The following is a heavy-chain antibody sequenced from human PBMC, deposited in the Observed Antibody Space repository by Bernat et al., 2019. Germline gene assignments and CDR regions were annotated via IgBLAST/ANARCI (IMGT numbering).Heavy chain of an antibody. CDR2: IYYSGST. D-gene: IGHD5-24*01. CDR3: ARRGTEMATNYAFDI. Sequence: QLQLQESGPVLVKPSETLSLTCTVSGGSISSSSYYWGCIRQPPGKGLEWIGSIYYSGSTYYNPSLKSRVTISVDTSKNQFSLKLSSVTAADTAVYYCARRGTEMATNYAFDIWGQGTMVTVSS. J-gene: IGHJ3*02. CDR1: GGSISSSSYY. V-gene: IGHV4-39*01.